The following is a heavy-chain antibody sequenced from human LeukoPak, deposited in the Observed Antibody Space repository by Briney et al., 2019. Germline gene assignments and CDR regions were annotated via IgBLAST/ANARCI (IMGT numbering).Heavy chain of an antibody. Sequence: NTSETLSLTCTVSGGSISSYYWSWIRQPPGKGLEWIGYIYYSGSTNYNPSLKSRVTISVDTSKNQFSLKLSSVTAADTAVYYCARQSPNAFDIWGQGTMVTVSS. CDR2: IYYSGST. V-gene: IGHV4-59*08. J-gene: IGHJ3*02. CDR3: ARQSPNAFDI. CDR1: GGSISSYY.